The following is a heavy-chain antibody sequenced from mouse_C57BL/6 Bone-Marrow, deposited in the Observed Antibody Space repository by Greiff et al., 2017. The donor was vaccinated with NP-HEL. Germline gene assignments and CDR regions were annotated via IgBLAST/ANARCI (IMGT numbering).Heavy chain of an antibody. V-gene: IGHV1-80*01. D-gene: IGHD1-1*01. CDR3: ARRGVVARNYCDY. CDR2: IYPGDGDT. Sequence: QVQLQQSGAELVKPGASVKISCKASGYAFSSYWMNWVKQRPGKGLEWIGQIYPGDGDTNYNGKFKGKATLTADKSSSTAYMQLSSLTSEDSAVYFCARRGVVARNYCDYWGQGTTLTVSS. CDR1: GYAFSSYW. J-gene: IGHJ2*01.